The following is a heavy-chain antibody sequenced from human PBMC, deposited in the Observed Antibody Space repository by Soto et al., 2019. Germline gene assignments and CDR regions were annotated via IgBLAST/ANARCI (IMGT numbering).Heavy chain of an antibody. CDR2: ISSSSSYI. D-gene: IGHD2-15*01. CDR1: GFTFSSYS. V-gene: IGHV3-21*01. J-gene: IGHJ4*02. CDR3: ARALTLRGRYCSGGSCYAFDY. Sequence: EVQLVESGGGLVKPGGSLRLSCAASGFTFSSYSMNWVRQAPGKGLEWVSSISSSSSYIYYADSVKGRFTISRDNAKNSLYLQMNSLGAEDTAVYYCARALTLRGRYCSGGSCYAFDYWGQGTLVTVSS.